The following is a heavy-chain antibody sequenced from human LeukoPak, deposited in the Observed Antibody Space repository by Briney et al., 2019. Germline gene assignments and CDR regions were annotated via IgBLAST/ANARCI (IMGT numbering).Heavy chain of an antibody. Sequence: SETLSLTCTVSGGSISSYYGSWIRQPPGKGLEWIAYISDIGSINYNPSLESRVTISLDTSKNQFSLKLSSVTAADTAVYYCAGHHPRNTVDFWGQGTLVTVSS. V-gene: IGHV4-59*08. D-gene: IGHD2/OR15-2a*01. J-gene: IGHJ4*02. CDR1: GGSISSYY. CDR2: ISDIGSI. CDR3: AGHHPRNTVDF.